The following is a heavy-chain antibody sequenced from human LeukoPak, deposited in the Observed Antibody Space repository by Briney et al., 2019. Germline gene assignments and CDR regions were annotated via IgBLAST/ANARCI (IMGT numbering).Heavy chain of an antibody. D-gene: IGHD5-12*01. CDR2: IYYSGST. CDR1: GGSISSYY. J-gene: IGHJ3*02. V-gene: IGHV4-59*01. Sequence: WETLSLTCTVSGGSISSYYWSWIRQPRGKGLEWIGYIYYSGSTNYNPSLKSRVTISVDTSKNQFSLKLRSVTAADTAVYYCARFPGWLGGYAFDIWGQGTMVTVSS. CDR3: ARFPGWLGGYAFDI.